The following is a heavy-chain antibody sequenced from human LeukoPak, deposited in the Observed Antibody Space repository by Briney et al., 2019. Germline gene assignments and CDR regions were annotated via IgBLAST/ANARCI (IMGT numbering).Heavy chain of an antibody. J-gene: IGHJ3*02. CDR1: GGSISSYY. V-gene: IGHV4-30-4*08. CDR3: ARDRGKGAAAGSDAFDI. Sequence: TLSLTCTVSGGSISSYYWSWIRQPPGKGLEWIGYIYYSGSTYYNPSLKSRVTISVDTSKNQFSLKLSSVTAADTAVYYCARDRGKGAAAGSDAFDIWGQGTMVTVSS. D-gene: IGHD6-13*01. CDR2: IYYSGST.